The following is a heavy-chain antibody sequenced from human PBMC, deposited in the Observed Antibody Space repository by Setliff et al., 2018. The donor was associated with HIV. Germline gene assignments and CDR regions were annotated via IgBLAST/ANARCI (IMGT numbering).Heavy chain of an antibody. CDR3: ARVGSSWSTFDY. CDR1: GYTFTKYA. Sequence: GASEKVSCKASGYTFTKYAISWVRQAPGQGLEWMGWSNTETGKSAYAQGFTGRFVFSLDTSVSTAYLQINSLKAEDTATYYCARVGSSWSTFDYWGQGALVTVSS. D-gene: IGHD6-13*01. CDR2: SNTETGKS. V-gene: IGHV7-4-1*02. J-gene: IGHJ4*02.